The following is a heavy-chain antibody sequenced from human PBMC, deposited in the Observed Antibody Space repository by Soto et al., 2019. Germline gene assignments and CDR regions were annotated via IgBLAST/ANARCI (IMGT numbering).Heavy chain of an antibody. CDR3: ARERNYYYDGMDV. V-gene: IGHV4-61*01. Sequence: QVQLQESGPGLVKPSETLSLTCTVSGGSVSSGSYYWSWIRQPPGKGLEWIGYIYYSGSTNYNPSLKSRVTISVDTSKNQFSLKLSSVTAADTAVYYCARERNYYYDGMDVWGQGTTVTVSS. CDR1: GGSVSSGSYY. J-gene: IGHJ6*02. CDR2: IYYSGST.